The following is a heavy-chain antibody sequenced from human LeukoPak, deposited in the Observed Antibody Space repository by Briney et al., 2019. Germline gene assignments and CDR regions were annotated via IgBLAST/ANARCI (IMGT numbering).Heavy chain of an antibody. V-gene: IGHV3-23*01. CDR2: ISGSGGST. CDR3: AKHPGDYYYYYYMDV. CDR1: GFTFSSYA. D-gene: IGHD3-10*01. J-gene: IGHJ6*03. Sequence: PGGSLRLSCAASGFTFSSYAMSWVRQAPGKGLEWVSAISGSGGSTYYADAVKGRFTISRDNSKNTLYLQMNSLRAEDTAVYYCAKHPGDYYYYYYMDVWGKGTTVTVSS.